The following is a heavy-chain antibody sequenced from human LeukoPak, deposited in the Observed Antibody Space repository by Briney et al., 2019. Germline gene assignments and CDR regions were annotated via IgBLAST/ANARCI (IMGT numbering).Heavy chain of an antibody. CDR2: ITAPGDAT. CDR3: AKAFGTNGYFQLPIDF. Sequence: GGSLRLSCAASGFTFSSNAMTWVRQAPGKGLECVSAITAPGDATYYADSVKGRFSISRDNSKNTLYLQLNSLRAEDTAVYYCAKAFGTNGYFQLPIDFWGQGTLVTVSS. J-gene: IGHJ4*02. D-gene: IGHD2-8*01. V-gene: IGHV3-23*01. CDR1: GFTFSSNA.